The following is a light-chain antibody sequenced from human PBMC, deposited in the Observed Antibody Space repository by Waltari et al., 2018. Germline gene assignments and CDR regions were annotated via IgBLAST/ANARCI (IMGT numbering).Light chain of an antibody. J-gene: IGLJ2*01. CDR2: QDS. CDR1: KLGDKY. CDR3: QAWDTSTGV. V-gene: IGLV3-1*01. Sequence: SYELTQPPSVSVSPGQTASITCSGDKLGDKYAYWYQQKPGQSPVLVIYQDSKRPSVIPGRFSGSNAGITATLTISGTQAMDEADYYCQAWDTSTGVFGGGTKLTVL.